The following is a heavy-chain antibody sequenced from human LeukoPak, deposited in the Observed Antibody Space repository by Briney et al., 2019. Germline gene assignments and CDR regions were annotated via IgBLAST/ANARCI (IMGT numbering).Heavy chain of an antibody. CDR3: ARDHSQNFDY. CDR2: IHHDGSDE. Sequence: GGALTLSCAASGFTFSGYGLHWLRQAPGKGLEWVAFIHHDGSDEYYRYSVNGGFTISRDNTNNTLYLQMNSLRPEDTAVYYCARDHSQNFDYWGQGTLVTVSS. V-gene: IGHV3-30*02. J-gene: IGHJ4*02. CDR1: GFTFSGYG. D-gene: IGHD5-18*01.